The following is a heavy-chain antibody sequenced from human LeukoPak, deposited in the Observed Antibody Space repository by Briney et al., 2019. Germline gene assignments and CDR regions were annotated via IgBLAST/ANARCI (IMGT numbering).Heavy chain of an antibody. CDR2: ISRSSSTM. CDR1: GFTLSNYS. Sequence: GGSLRLSCAASGFTLSNYSMNWVRQAPGKGLEWVSHISRSSSTMYYADSVKGRFTISRDDAKNSLYLQMNSLRDEDTAVYYCARGREWELPNNWLDSWGQGTLVTVSS. D-gene: IGHD1-26*01. CDR3: ARGREWELPNNWLDS. J-gene: IGHJ5*01. V-gene: IGHV3-48*02.